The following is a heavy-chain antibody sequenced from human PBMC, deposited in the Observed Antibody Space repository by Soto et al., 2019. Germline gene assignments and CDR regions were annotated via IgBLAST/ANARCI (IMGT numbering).Heavy chain of an antibody. D-gene: IGHD1-1*01. V-gene: IGHV4-59*01. J-gene: IGHJ6*02. CDR2: IYYSGST. CDR3: ARVMGKYNGNDDGPGYYYGMDV. CDR1: GGSISSYY. Sequence: QVQLQESGPGLVKPSETLSLTCTVSGGSISSYYWSWIRQPPGKGLEWIGYIYYSGSTNYNPSLKGRVPISGDPSKNRSSRKLSSVPAAETAVYYCARVMGKYNGNDDGPGYYYGMDVWGQGTTVTVSS.